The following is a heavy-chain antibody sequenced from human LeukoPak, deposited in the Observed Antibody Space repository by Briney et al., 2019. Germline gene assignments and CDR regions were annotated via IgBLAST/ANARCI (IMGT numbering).Heavy chain of an antibody. D-gene: IGHD3-9*01. CDR3: ARSPGRFDFLVGAFDI. V-gene: IGHV4-39*07. J-gene: IGHJ3*02. Sequence: PSETLSLTCTVSGGSISSSSYYWGWIRQPPGKGLEWIGSIYYSGSTYYNPSLKSRVTISVDTSKNQFSLKLSSVTAADTAVYYCARSPGRFDFLVGAFDIWGQGTMVTVSS. CDR2: IYYSGST. CDR1: GGSISSSSYY.